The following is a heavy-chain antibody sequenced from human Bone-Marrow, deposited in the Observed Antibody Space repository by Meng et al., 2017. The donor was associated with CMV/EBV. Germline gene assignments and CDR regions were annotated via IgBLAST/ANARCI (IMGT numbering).Heavy chain of an antibody. V-gene: IGHV3-13*01. CDR1: GFTFSTHS. CDR2: IGTAGDT. J-gene: IGHJ6*02. Sequence: GESLKISCAASGFTFSTHSMNWVRQATGKGLEWVSAIGTAGDTYYPGSVKGRFTISRENAKNSLYLQMNSLRAGDTAVYYCARALRYCSSTSCYYYYGMDVWGQGTTVTVSS. D-gene: IGHD2-2*01. CDR3: ARALRYCSSTSCYYYYGMDV.